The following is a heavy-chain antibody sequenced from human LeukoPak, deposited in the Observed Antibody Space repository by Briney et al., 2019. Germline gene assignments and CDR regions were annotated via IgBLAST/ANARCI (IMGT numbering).Heavy chain of an antibody. Sequence: GASVMVSCKASGYTFTSYGISWVRQAPGQGLEWMGWISAYNGNTNYAQKLQGRVTMTTDTSTSTAYMELRSLRSDDTAVYYCAREIVVVAARIYYYYGMDVWGQGTTVTVSS. CDR3: AREIVVVAARIYYYYGMDV. CDR1: GYTFTSYG. V-gene: IGHV1-18*01. J-gene: IGHJ6*02. D-gene: IGHD2-15*01. CDR2: ISAYNGNT.